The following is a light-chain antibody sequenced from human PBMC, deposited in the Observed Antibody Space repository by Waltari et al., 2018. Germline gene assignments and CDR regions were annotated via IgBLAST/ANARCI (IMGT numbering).Light chain of an antibody. Sequence: RASQSVSRSRIAWDLHRTGKADRLVRCGASGRATGIPDRFSGSGSGTDFSLTISRVEPEDFAVYYCQQFGSSVMYTFGQGTKLEIK. V-gene: IGKV3-20*01. J-gene: IGKJ2*01. CDR3: QQFGSSVMYT. CDR2: GAS. CDR1: QSVSRSR.